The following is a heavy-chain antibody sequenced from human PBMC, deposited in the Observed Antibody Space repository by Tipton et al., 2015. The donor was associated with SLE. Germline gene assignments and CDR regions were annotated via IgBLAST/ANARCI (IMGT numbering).Heavy chain of an antibody. CDR3: AKDYGDLYNWFDP. V-gene: IGHV3-74*01. Sequence: SLRLSCAASGFIFSSYWMHWVRQAPGKGLVWVSRIKSDGSTTNYADSVKGRFTISRDNSKNTLYMQMYSLRADDSAVYYCAKDYGDLYNWFDPWGQGTLVTVSS. CDR1: GFIFSSYW. D-gene: IGHD4-17*01. J-gene: IGHJ5*02. CDR2: IKSDGSTT.